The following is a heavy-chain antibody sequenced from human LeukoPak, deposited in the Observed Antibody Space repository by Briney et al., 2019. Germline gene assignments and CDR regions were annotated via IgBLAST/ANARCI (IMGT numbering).Heavy chain of an antibody. V-gene: IGHV4-34*01. Sequence: SETLSLTCAAYGGSFSGYYWSWIRQPPGKGLEWIGEINHSGSTNYNPSLKSRVTISVDTSKNQFSLKLSSVTAADTAVYYCARVGRDGYNWTFDYWGQGTLVTVSS. CDR1: GGSFSGYY. CDR3: ARVGRDGYNWTFDY. D-gene: IGHD5-24*01. J-gene: IGHJ4*02. CDR2: INHSGST.